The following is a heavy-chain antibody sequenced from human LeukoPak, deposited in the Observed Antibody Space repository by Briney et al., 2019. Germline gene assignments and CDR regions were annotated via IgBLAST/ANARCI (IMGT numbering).Heavy chain of an antibody. V-gene: IGHV4-59*08. Sequence: SEALSLTRTVSGGSISSYYWSWIRQPPGKGLEWIGYIYYSGSTNYNPSLKSRVTISVDTSKNQFSLKLSSVTAADTAVYYCARGQWLAFDYWGQGTLVTVSS. CDR2: IYYSGST. CDR1: GGSISSYY. J-gene: IGHJ4*02. D-gene: IGHD6-19*01. CDR3: ARGQWLAFDY.